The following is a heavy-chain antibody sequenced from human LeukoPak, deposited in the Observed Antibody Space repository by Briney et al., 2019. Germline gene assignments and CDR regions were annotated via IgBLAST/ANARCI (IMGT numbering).Heavy chain of an antibody. D-gene: IGHD5-12*01. V-gene: IGHV4-59*08. CDR3: ARKYSGSPYYFDY. J-gene: IGHJ4*02. CDR2: IYYSGST. Sequence: SETLSLTCTVSGGSISSYYWSWIRQPPGKGLEWIGYIYYSGSTNYNPPLKSRVTISVDTSKNQFSLKLSSVTAADTAVYYCARKYSGSPYYFDYWGQGTLVTVSS. CDR1: GGSISSYY.